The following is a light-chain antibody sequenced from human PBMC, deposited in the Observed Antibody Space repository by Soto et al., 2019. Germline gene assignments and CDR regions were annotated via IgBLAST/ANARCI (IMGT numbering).Light chain of an antibody. CDR2: EVS. CDR3: SLYAGNNNHVI. CDR1: SSDVGAYNY. Sequence: QSALTQPPSASGSPGQSVTISCAGTSSDVGAYNYVSWYQQHPGKAPKLIIYEVSKRPSGVPDRFSGSKLGNTASLTVSGLQAEDEADYYCSLYAGNNNHVIFGGGTKVTVL. V-gene: IGLV2-8*01. J-gene: IGLJ2*01.